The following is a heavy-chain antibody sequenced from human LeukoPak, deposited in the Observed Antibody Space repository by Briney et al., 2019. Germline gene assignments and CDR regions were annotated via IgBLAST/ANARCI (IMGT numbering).Heavy chain of an antibody. CDR3: ARAQNEGYCSGGSCDAWFDP. D-gene: IGHD2-15*01. CDR2: IHYSGST. J-gene: IGHJ5*02. V-gene: IGHV4-59*01. CDR1: GGSISSYY. Sequence: KPSETLSLTCTVSGGSISSYYWSWIRQPPGKGLEWIGYIHYSGSTNYNPSLKSRVTISVDTSKNQFSLKLSSVTAADTAVYYCARAQNEGYCSGGSCDAWFDPWGQGTLVTVSS.